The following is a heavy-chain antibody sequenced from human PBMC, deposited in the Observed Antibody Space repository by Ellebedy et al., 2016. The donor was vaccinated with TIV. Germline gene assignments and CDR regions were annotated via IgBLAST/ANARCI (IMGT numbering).Heavy chain of an antibody. D-gene: IGHD2-21*02. CDR3: ARVLVTAQSDY. CDR2: ISGFNGDT. CDR1: GYTFSTYF. J-gene: IGHJ4*02. V-gene: IGHV1-18*04. Sequence: ASVKVSXXASGYTFSTYFMHWVRQAPGQGLEWMGWISGFNGDTNFAQQFQGRVTLTTDTSTSTAYMELRSLRPDDTAVYFCARVLVTAQSDYWGQGTLVTVSS.